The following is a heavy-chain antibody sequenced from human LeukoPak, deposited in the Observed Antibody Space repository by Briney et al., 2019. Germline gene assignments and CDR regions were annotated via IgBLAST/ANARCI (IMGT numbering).Heavy chain of an antibody. CDR3: ATVGGYCSSSNCYAYFDY. D-gene: IGHD2-2*01. CDR2: ITDSGGST. CDR1: GFTFSNSA. Sequence: GGSLRLSCAASGFTFSNSAMNWVRQAPGKGLEWVSTITDSGGSTYYADSVKGRFTISRDNPKNTLYLQMNSLRADDTAVYYCATVGGYCSSSNCYAYFDYWGQGTLVTVSS. J-gene: IGHJ4*02. V-gene: IGHV3-23*01.